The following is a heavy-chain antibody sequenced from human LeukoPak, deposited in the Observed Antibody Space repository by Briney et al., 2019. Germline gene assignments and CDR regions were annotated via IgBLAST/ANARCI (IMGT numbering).Heavy chain of an antibody. Sequence: SETLSLTCAVYGGSFSGYYWSWIRQPPGKGLEWIGEINHSGSTNYNPSLKSRVTISVDTSKNQFSLKLSSVTAADTAVYYCARDLRRDGYVDYWGQGTLVTVSS. V-gene: IGHV4-34*01. J-gene: IGHJ4*02. D-gene: IGHD5-24*01. CDR2: INHSGST. CDR3: ARDLRRDGYVDY. CDR1: GGSFSGYY.